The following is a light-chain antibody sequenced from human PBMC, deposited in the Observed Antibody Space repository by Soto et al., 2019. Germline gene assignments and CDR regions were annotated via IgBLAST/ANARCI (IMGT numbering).Light chain of an antibody. CDR1: SSDVGDFKY. CDR3: QSYDRSLSSPI. Sequence: QSALTQPASVSGSPGQSITISCTGTSSDVGDFKYVSWYQQRPGKGPTLMIYGVSLRPSGISNRFSGSKSDNTASLAITGLQADDEADYYCQSYDRSLSSPIFGGGTKLTVL. CDR2: GVS. V-gene: IGLV2-14*01. J-gene: IGLJ2*01.